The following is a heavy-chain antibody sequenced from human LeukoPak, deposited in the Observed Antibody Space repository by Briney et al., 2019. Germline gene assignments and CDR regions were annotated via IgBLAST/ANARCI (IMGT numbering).Heavy chain of an antibody. CDR3: ARDYGDYWWYFDL. V-gene: IGHV3-48*03. D-gene: IGHD4-17*01. Sequence: GGSLRLSCAASGFTFRSYEMNWVRQAPGQGLEWVSYISGSGSTIYYADSVQGRFTISRDNAKNSLYLQMNSLRAEDTAVYYCARDYGDYWWYFDLWGQGTLVTVSS. CDR2: ISGSGSTI. J-gene: IGHJ2*01. CDR1: GFTFRSYE.